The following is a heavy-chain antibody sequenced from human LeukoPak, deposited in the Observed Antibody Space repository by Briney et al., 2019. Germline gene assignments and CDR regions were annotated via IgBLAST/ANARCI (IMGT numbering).Heavy chain of an antibody. Sequence: GASVKDSCMASGYTFTSYGISWVRQAPGQGLEWMGWINAYNSNTNYAQKLQGRVTITTDTSTSTAYMELRSLRSDDTAVYYCARDLGVTAMVNYFDFWGQGTLVTVSS. D-gene: IGHD5-18*01. CDR2: INAYNSNT. CDR3: ARDLGVTAMVNYFDF. V-gene: IGHV1-18*01. CDR1: GYTFTSYG. J-gene: IGHJ4*02.